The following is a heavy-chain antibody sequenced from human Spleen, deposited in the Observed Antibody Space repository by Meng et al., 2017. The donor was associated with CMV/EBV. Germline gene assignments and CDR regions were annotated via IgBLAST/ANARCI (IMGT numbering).Heavy chain of an antibody. CDR2: IWYDGTTK. D-gene: IGHD2-2*01. CDR3: AKVGGIPAARYGMDV. J-gene: IGHJ6*02. V-gene: IGHV3-30*02. Sequence: GESLKISCAASGFTFGHFGMHWVRQAPGKGLEWVATIWYDGTTKYFADSVRGRFSISRDNSKNTLYLQMNSLRAEDTAVYYCAKVGGIPAARYGMDVWGQGTTVTVSS. CDR1: GFTFGHFG.